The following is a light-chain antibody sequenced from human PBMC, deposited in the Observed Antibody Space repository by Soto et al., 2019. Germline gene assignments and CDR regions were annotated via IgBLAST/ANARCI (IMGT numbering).Light chain of an antibody. J-gene: IGKJ1*01. CDR2: DAS. Sequence: EIWLTQSPATLSLSPGERATLSCRASKSVRNYLAWYQQKPGQAPRLRIYDASNRATGITDRLSGSGSGTDFTIXXSGLEPEDFAVYYCKQSGGSPPTWTFGQGTKVAIK. CDR1: KSVRNY. V-gene: IGKV3-11*01. CDR3: KQSGGSPPTWT.